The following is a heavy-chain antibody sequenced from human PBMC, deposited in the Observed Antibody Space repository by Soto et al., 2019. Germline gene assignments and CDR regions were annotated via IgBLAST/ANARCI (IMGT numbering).Heavy chain of an antibody. J-gene: IGHJ4*02. Sequence: SETLSLTCTVSGGSISSSSYYWGWIRQPPGKGLEWIGSIYYSGSTYYNPSLKSRVTISVDTSKNQFSLKLSSVTAADTAVYYCAGMYGDYVSYWGQGTLVTVSS. D-gene: IGHD4-17*01. CDR3: AGMYGDYVSY. CDR2: IYYSGST. CDR1: GGSISSSSYY. V-gene: IGHV4-39*01.